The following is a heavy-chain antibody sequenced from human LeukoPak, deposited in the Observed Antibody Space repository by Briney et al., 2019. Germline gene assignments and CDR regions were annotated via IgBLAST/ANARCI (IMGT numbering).Heavy chain of an antibody. CDR1: GGSIRSSNYY. CDR2: IYYSGST. D-gene: IGHD2-21*02. CDR3: ARLQVHCGGDCYTRWFDP. J-gene: IGHJ5*02. V-gene: IGHV4-39*07. Sequence: PSETLSLTCTVSGGSIRSSNYYWGRTRQPPGQGLEWIGTIYYSGSTYYNPSLKSRVTISLDRSKNQFSLKLRSVTAADTAVYYCARLQVHCGGDCYTRWFDPWGQGTLVTVSS.